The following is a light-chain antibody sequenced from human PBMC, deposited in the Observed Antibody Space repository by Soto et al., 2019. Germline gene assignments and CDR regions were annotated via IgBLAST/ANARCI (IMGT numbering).Light chain of an antibody. Sequence: SYELTQPPSVSVSPGQTASITCSGDKLGDKYGCWYQQKPGQSPVLVIYQDNKRPSGIPERSSGSNSGNTATLTISGTQAMDEADYYCQAWDSVTAWVFGGGTKLTVL. J-gene: IGLJ3*02. CDR3: QAWDSVTAWV. CDR1: KLGDKY. V-gene: IGLV3-1*01. CDR2: QDN.